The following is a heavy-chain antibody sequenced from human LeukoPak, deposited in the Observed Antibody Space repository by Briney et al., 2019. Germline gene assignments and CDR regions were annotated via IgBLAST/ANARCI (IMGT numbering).Heavy chain of an antibody. CDR3: AKRNYDSSGYYPHYFDY. D-gene: IGHD3-22*01. Sequence: GGSLRLSCAASGFTFSSYAMTWVRQAPGKGLDWVSGICASGGSPYYADSVKGRFTISRDNSKNTLYLQMNSLRAEDTAVYYCAKRNYDSSGYYPHYFDYWGQGTLVTVSS. CDR1: GFTFSSYA. J-gene: IGHJ4*02. V-gene: IGHV3-23*01. CDR2: ICASGGSP.